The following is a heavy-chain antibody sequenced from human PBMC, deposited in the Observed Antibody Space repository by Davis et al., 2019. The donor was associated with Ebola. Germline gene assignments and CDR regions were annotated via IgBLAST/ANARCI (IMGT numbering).Heavy chain of an antibody. CDR2: IYTSGST. V-gene: IGHV4-61*02. Sequence: PSETLSLTCTVSGGSISSGGYYWSWIRQPAGKGLEWIGRIYTSGSTNYNPSLKSRVTMSVDTSKNQFSLKLSSVTAADTAVYYCARDGYYGNDAFDIWGQGTMVTVSS. D-gene: IGHD3-10*01. CDR3: ARDGYYGNDAFDI. J-gene: IGHJ3*02. CDR1: GGSISSGGYY.